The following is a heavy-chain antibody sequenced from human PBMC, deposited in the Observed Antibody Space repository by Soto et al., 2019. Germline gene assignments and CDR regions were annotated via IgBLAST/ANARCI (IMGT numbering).Heavy chain of an antibody. CDR2: INHSGST. CDR1: GGSFSGYY. CDR3: ARVPSAYDILTGYRFDP. D-gene: IGHD3-9*01. Sequence: LSLTCAVYGGSFSGYYWSWIRQPPGKGLEWIGEINHSGSTNYNPSLKSRVTISVDTSKNQFSLKLSSVTAADTAVYYCARVPSAYDILTGYRFDPWGQGTLVTVSS. V-gene: IGHV4-34*01. J-gene: IGHJ5*02.